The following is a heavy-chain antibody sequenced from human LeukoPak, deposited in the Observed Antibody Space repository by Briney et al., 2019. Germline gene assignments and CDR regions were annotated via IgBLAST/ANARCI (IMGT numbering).Heavy chain of an antibody. V-gene: IGHV3-30*04. CDR2: MSYDGNNE. CDR3: ARGGTGTFSWFDS. D-gene: IGHD1-1*01. CDR1: GFIFTNYA. Sequence: PGGSLRLSCAASGFIFTNYAVHWVRQTPGKGLEWVAVMSYDGNNEYYPDSVKGRFTISRDSSKNTMYLQMDSLGVDDTAVYHCARGGTGTFSWFDSWGQGTLVTVSS. J-gene: IGHJ5*01.